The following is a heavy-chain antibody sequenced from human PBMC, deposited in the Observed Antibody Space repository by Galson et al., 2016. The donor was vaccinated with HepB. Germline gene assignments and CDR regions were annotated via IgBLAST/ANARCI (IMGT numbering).Heavy chain of an antibody. V-gene: IGHV2-70*01. J-gene: IGHJ6*02. Sequence: PALVKPTQTLTLTCTFSGFSLATSGMCVTWIRQPPGKALEWLALIDWDDRKNYSTSLKTRLTISRDTSKNQVVFTMTNMDPVDTGTYYCARIRYIPERRNYYHSYGMDVLGQGTTVIVSS. CDR1: GFSLATSGMC. CDR2: IDWDDRK. CDR3: ARIRYIPERRNYYHSYGMDV. D-gene: IGHD1-14*01.